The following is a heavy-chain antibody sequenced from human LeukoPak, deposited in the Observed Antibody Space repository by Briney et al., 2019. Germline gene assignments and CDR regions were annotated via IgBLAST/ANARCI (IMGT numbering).Heavy chain of an antibody. Sequence: SLTLSRAASRFTLDDYALHWVRQAPGRGLEWVSLISGDGVSTYYADSVKGRFTISRDNSKNSLYLQMNSLRTEDTALYYCAKDMGEWGVDYWGQGTLVTVSS. J-gene: IGHJ4*02. D-gene: IGHD1-26*01. CDR2: ISGDGVST. CDR3: AKDMGEWGVDY. CDR1: RFTLDDYA. V-gene: IGHV3-43*02.